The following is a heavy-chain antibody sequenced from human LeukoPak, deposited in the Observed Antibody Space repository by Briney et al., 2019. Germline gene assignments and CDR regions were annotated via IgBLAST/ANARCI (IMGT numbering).Heavy chain of an antibody. CDR3: AREPYGTRMDV. Sequence: GGSLRLSCAASGFTVSSNYMSWVRQAPGKGLEWVSVIYSGGSTYYADSVRGRFTISRDNSKNTLYLQMNSLRAEDTAVYYCAREPYGTRMDVWGQGTTVTVSS. CDR2: IYSGGST. V-gene: IGHV3-66*01. CDR1: GFTVSSNY. J-gene: IGHJ6*02. D-gene: IGHD3-10*01.